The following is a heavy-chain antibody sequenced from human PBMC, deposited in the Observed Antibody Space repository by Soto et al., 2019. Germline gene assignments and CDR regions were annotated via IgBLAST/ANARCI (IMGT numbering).Heavy chain of an antibody. V-gene: IGHV1-2*02. CDR2: INPNSGVT. J-gene: IGHJ5*02. CDR3: ARDIVSTTGCFDP. Sequence: GPPVKVSCKASGYTFTGKYLHWVRQAPGQGLEWMGWINPNSGVTNYAEKFQGRVTLTRDTSLSTAYMDLTRLNSDDTAIYYCARDIVSTTGCFDPWGQGTLVTVSS. CDR1: GYTFTGKY. D-gene: IGHD5-12*01.